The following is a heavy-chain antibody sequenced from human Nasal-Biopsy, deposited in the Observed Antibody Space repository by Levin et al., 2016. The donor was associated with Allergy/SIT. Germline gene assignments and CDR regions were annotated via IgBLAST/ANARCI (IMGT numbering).Heavy chain of an antibody. CDR2: ISWNDDK. J-gene: IGHJ5*02. D-gene: IGHD5-18*01. V-gene: IGHV2-5*01. CDR3: AHNEGSSYGQPFGDWFDP. Sequence: SGPTLVKPTQTLTLTCTFSGFSLPTSGVGLGWIRRPPGQALEWLAVISWNDDKRYSPSLKSRLTITKDTSKNQVVLTMTNMDPVDTATYYCAHNEGSSYGQPFGDWFDPWGQGILVTVSS. CDR1: GFSLPTSGVG.